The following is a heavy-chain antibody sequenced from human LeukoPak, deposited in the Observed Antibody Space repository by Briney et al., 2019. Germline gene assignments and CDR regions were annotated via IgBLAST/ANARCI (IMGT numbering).Heavy chain of an antibody. Sequence: GGSLRLSCAASGFTFSNAWMSWVRQAPGKGLEWVGRIKSKTNGGTTDNAAPVKGRFTISRDDSKNTLYLQMNSLKTEDTAVYYCATERTGTTFDYWGQGTLVIVSS. CDR3: ATERTGTTFDY. D-gene: IGHD1-7*01. CDR1: GFTFSNAW. V-gene: IGHV3-15*01. J-gene: IGHJ4*02. CDR2: IKSKTNGGTT.